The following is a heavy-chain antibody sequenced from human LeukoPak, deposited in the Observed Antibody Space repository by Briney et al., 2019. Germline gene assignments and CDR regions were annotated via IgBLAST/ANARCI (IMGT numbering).Heavy chain of an antibody. CDR3: ARVWSRYWYFDL. V-gene: IGHV3-7*01. Sequence: GGSLRLSCAASEFIFSSYWMSRVRQAPGKGLEWVANINHDGSERYYVDSVKGRFTISRDNAKNSLYLQMNSLRTEDTAVYYCARVWSRYWYFDLWGRGTLVTVSS. J-gene: IGHJ2*01. CDR1: EFIFSSYW. D-gene: IGHD2-21*01. CDR2: INHDGSER.